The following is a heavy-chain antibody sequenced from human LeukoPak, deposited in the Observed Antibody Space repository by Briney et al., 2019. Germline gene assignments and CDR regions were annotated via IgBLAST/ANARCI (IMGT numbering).Heavy chain of an antibody. CDR3: TGNYYGSGSYADFDY. CDR1: GFTFSSYA. CDR2: ISSNGGST. D-gene: IGHD3-10*01. J-gene: IGHJ4*02. Sequence: GGSLRLSCAASGFTFSSYAMHWVRQAPGKGLEYVSAISSNGGSTYYANSVKGRFTISRDNSKNTLYLQMGSLRAEDTAVYYCTGNYYGSGSYADFDYWGQGTLVTVSS. V-gene: IGHV3-64*01.